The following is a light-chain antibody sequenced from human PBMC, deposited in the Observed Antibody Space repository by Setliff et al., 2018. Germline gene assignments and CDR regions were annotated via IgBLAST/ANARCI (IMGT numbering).Light chain of an antibody. CDR1: SSDVGAYSH. J-gene: IGLJ1*01. CDR2: EVS. Sequence: QSALTQPASVSGSPGQSITISCAGTSSDVGAYSHVSWYQQYPGKAPKLMISEVSNRPSGVSYRFSGSKSGNTASLTISGLQAEDEADYYCMSYTTIRTYVFGT. CDR3: MSYTTIRTYV. V-gene: IGLV2-14*01.